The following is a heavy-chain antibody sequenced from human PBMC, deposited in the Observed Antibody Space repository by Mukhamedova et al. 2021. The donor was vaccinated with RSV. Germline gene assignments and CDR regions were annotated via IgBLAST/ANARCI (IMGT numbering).Heavy chain of an antibody. CDR3: ANDYYYDSSGYSGGGVPDAFDI. Sequence: VSAISGSGGSTYYADSVKGRFTISRDNSKNTLYLQMNSLRAEDTAVYYCANDYYYDSSGYSGGGVPDAFDIWGQGTMVTVSS. D-gene: IGHD3-22*01. J-gene: IGHJ3*02. CDR2: ISGSGGST. V-gene: IGHV3-23*01.